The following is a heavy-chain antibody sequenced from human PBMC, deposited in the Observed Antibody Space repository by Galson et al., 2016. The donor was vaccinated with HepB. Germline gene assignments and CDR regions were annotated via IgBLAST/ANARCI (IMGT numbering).Heavy chain of an antibody. V-gene: IGHV1-2*02. CDR1: GYTLTAYY. J-gene: IGHJ3*02. CDR3: ARDGSMGGKNSFDI. D-gene: IGHD2/OR15-2a*01. Sequence: SVKVSCKASGYTLTAYYMHWVRQVPGQGPEWIGWINPNTGATHYAHKLQGRVAFTRDTSRSPVYMDLRPLTSDDTAVYLCARDGSMGGKNSFDIWGQGTMVTVS. CDR2: INPNTGAT.